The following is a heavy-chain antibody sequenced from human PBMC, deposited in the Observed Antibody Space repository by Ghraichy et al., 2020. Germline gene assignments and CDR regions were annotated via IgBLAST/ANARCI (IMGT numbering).Heavy chain of an antibody. Sequence: ETLSLTCAASGFTFSRSWMTWVRQAPGKGLEWVGNINQDGSEKYYVDSVKGRFTISRDNTKNSLYLQMNSLRAEDTAVYYCARDKNQGAGDYWGQGTLVTVTS. CDR1: GFTFSRSW. CDR2: INQDGSEK. CDR3: ARDKNQGAGDY. D-gene: IGHD1-14*01. J-gene: IGHJ4*02. V-gene: IGHV3-7*01.